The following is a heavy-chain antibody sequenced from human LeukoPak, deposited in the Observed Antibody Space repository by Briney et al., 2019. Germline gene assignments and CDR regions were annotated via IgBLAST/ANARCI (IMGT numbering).Heavy chain of an antibody. CDR3: VRDYAVDTALDLGY. CDR1: GFTFSSYA. Sequence: GGSLRLSCAASGFTFSSYAMHWVRQAPGKGLEWVAVISYDGSNKYYADSVKGRFTISRDNSKNTLYLQMNSLRAEDTAVYYCVRDYAVDTALDLGYWGQGTLVTVSS. CDR2: ISYDGSNK. V-gene: IGHV3-30-3*01. D-gene: IGHD5-18*01. J-gene: IGHJ4*02.